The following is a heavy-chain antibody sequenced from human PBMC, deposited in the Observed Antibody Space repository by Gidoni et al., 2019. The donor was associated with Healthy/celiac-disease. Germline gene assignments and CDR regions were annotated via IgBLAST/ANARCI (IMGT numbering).Heavy chain of an antibody. CDR1: GGTFSSYD. V-gene: IGHV1-69*01. CDR2: IIPIFGTA. CDR3: ARDKRGYDSSGYGEYYFDY. J-gene: IGHJ4*02. Sequence: QVQLVQSGAEVKQPGSSVTVSCQASGGTFSSYDISWVRQAPGQGLEWLGGIIPIFGTANYAQKFQGRVTITADESTSTAYMELSSLRSEDTAVYYCARDKRGYDSSGYGEYYFDYWGQGTLVTVSS. D-gene: IGHD3-22*01.